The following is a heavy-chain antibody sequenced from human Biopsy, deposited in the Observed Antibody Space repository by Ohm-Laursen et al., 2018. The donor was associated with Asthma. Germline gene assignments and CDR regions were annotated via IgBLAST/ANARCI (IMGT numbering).Heavy chain of an antibody. CDR1: GGSISSGGYY. CDR2: IYYSGST. CDR3: AASEGGDYETLRSIFYYYFYGMDV. Sequence: SQTLSLTCIVSGGSISSGGYYWSWIRQHPGKGLEWIGYIYYSGSTYYNPSLKSRVTISVDTSKNQFSLKLSSVTAADTAVYYCAASEGGDYETLRSIFYYYFYGMDVWGRGTTVTVS. V-gene: IGHV4-31*03. D-gene: IGHD4-17*01. J-gene: IGHJ6*02.